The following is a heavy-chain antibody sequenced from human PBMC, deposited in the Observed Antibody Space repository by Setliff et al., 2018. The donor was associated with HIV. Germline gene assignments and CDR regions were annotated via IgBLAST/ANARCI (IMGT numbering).Heavy chain of an antibody. J-gene: IGHJ4*02. CDR3: ARLAASIAARRRFDY. CDR2: INYSGST. D-gene: IGHD6-6*01. Sequence: LSLTCTVSGGSISSNNYYWGWIRQPPGKGLEWTGSINYSGSTYQNPSLKSRVTISVDTSKNQYSLKLGSVTAADTAVYYCARLAASIAARRRFDYWGQGTLVTVS. V-gene: IGHV4-39*01. CDR1: GGSISSNNYY.